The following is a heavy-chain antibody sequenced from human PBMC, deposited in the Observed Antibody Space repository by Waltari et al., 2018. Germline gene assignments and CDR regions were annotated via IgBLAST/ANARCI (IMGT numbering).Heavy chain of an antibody. Sequence: QVTLRESGPALVQPTQTLTLTCTFSGFSLSSNGMCVSWIRQPPGKALEWLALIDWEDDKYYSTSLKTRLTISKDTSKNQVVLTMTNMDPVDTATYYCVSGSPSLSTSCYAKWFDPWGQGTLVTVSS. CDR1: GFSLSSNGMC. CDR3: VSGSPSLSTSCYAKWFDP. CDR2: IDWEDDK. V-gene: IGHV2-70*01. J-gene: IGHJ5*02. D-gene: IGHD2-2*01.